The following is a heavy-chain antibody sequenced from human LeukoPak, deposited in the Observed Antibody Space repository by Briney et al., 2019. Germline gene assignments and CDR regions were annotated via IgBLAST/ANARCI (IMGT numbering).Heavy chain of an antibody. CDR1: GLTFSSYG. D-gene: IGHD3-22*01. CDR2: ITGTGGTA. Sequence: GGSLRLSCAASGLTFSSYGMSWVRQAPGKGLEWVSTITGTGGTACYADSVKGRFTISRDNSMDTLNLQMNSLRAEDTAVYYCAKRGYYYDSSAYYYFDYWGQGTLVTVSS. V-gene: IGHV3-23*01. J-gene: IGHJ4*02. CDR3: AKRGYYYDSSAYYYFDY.